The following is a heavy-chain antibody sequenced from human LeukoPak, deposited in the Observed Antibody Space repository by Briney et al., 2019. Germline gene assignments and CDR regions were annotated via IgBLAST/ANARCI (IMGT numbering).Heavy chain of an antibody. CDR2: IYYSGST. J-gene: IGHJ3*02. CDR3: ARDTGIAVAVGAFDI. V-gene: IGHV4-59*12. CDR1: GGSISSYY. D-gene: IGHD6-19*01. Sequence: PSETLSLTCTVSGGSISSYYWSWIRQPPGKGLEWIGYIYYSGSTNYNPSLKSRVTMSVDTSKNQFSLKLSSVTAADTAVYYCARDTGIAVAVGAFDIWGQGTMVTVSS.